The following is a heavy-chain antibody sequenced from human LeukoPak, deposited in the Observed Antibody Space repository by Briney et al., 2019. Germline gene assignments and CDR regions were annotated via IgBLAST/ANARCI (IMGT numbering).Heavy chain of an antibody. CDR1: GGSISSYY. D-gene: IGHD6-19*01. Sequence: PSETLSLTCTVSGGSISSYYWSWIRQPPGKGLEWIGYIYYSGSTNYNPSLKSRVTISVDTSKNQFSLELSSVTAADTAVYYCARGGYSSGWYVFDYWGQGTLVTVSS. J-gene: IGHJ4*02. V-gene: IGHV4-59*01. CDR2: IYYSGST. CDR3: ARGGYSSGWYVFDY.